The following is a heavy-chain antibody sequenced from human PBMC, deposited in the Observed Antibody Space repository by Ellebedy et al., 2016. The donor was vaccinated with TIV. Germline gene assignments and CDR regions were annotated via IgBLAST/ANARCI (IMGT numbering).Heavy chain of an antibody. V-gene: IGHV3-30*02. D-gene: IGHD6-19*01. Sequence: PGGSLRLSCVASGFTFSTYGMHWVRQAPGKGLEWVAFKRFDGRNEYNGDSVKGRFIISRDLSKNTLYLQMNRLKSDDTGVDYCTRETNPPPGALAGTGFDCWGQGTLVIVSS. CDR3: TRETNPPPGALAGTGFDC. CDR2: KRFDGRNE. J-gene: IGHJ4*02. CDR1: GFTFSTYG.